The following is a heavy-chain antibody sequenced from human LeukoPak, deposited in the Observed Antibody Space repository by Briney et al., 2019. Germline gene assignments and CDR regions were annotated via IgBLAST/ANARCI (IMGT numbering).Heavy chain of an antibody. Sequence: PSETLSLTCTVSGGSISSYYWSWIRQPPGKGLEWIGYIYYSGSTNYNPSLKSRVTISVDTSKNQFSLKLSSVTAADTAVYYCARRPQGIWFGEFYFDYWGQGTLVTVSS. CDR2: IYYSGST. CDR1: GGSISSYY. J-gene: IGHJ4*02. CDR3: ARRPQGIWFGEFYFDY. V-gene: IGHV4-59*08. D-gene: IGHD3-10*01.